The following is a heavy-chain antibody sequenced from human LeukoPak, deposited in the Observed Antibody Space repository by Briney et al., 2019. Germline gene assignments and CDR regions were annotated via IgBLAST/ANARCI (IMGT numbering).Heavy chain of an antibody. CDR2: IYYSGST. CDR1: GGSISSCY. D-gene: IGHD4-23*01. J-gene: IGHJ4*02. CDR3: AREGGGTVVSEYYFDY. Sequence: SETLSLTCTVSGGSISSCYWSWIRQPPGKGLEWIGYIYYSGSTNYNPSLKSRVTISVDTSKNQFSLKLSSVTAADTAVYYCAREGGGTVVSEYYFDYWGQGTLVTVSS. V-gene: IGHV4-59*01.